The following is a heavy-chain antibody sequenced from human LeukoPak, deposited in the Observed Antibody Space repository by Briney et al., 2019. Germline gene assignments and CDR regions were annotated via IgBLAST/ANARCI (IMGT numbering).Heavy chain of an antibody. J-gene: IGHJ4*02. CDR2: ISSNGGST. CDR3: VKEGSITGTSFDY. Sequence: GGSLILSCSASGFTFSSYAMHWVRQAPGKGLEYVSAISSNGGSTYYADSVKGRFTISRDNSKNTLYLQMSSLRAEDTAVYYCVKEGSITGTSFDYWGQGTLVTVSS. D-gene: IGHD1-20*01. V-gene: IGHV3-64D*09. CDR1: GFTFSSYA.